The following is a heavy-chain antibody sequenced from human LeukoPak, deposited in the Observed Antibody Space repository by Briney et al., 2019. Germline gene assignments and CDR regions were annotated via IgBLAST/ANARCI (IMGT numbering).Heavy chain of an antibody. CDR3: ARGLLQLPDY. CDR1: AFTFTSYS. V-gene: IGHV3-21*01. Sequence: PGGSLTLSSAPSAFTFTSYSMNCVRQVHGNVLELVSSISIISSYIYYADSVKGRFTISRDNAKNSLYLQTNSLRAEDTAVYYCARGLLQLPDYWGQGTLVTVSS. D-gene: IGHD2-2*01. J-gene: IGHJ4*02. CDR2: ISIISSYI.